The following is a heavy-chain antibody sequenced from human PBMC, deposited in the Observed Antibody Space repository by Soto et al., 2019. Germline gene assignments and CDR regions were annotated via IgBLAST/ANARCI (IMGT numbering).Heavy chain of an antibody. CDR3: ARYNYSNSRGYYYYGMDV. D-gene: IGHD4-4*01. Sequence: EASVKVSCKASGGTFSSYAISWVRQAPGQGLEWMGGIIPIFGTANYAQKFQSRVTITADESTSTAYKELSSLRSEDTAVYYCARYNYSNSRGYYYYGMDVWGQGTTVTVSS. CDR2: IIPIFGTA. V-gene: IGHV1-69*13. CDR1: GGTFSSYA. J-gene: IGHJ6*02.